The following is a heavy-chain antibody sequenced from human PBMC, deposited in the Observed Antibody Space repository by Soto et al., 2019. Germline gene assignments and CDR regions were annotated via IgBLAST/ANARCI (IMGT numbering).Heavy chain of an antibody. CDR3: ATLSSGWYGCYYGMDV. V-gene: IGHV1-8*01. J-gene: IGHJ6*02. Sequence: ASVKVSCKASGYTFTSYDINWVRQATGTGLEWMGWMNPNSGNTGYAQKFQGRATITRNTSISTAYMEVGSLRSEDTAVYYCATLSSGWYGCYYGMDVWGQGTTVTVSS. CDR2: MNPNSGNT. D-gene: IGHD6-19*01. CDR1: GYTFTSYD.